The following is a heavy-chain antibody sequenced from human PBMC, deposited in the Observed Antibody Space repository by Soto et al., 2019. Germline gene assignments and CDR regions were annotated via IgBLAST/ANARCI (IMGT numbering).Heavy chain of an antibody. J-gene: IGHJ4*02. V-gene: IGHV1-69*13. CDR1: GGTFSSYA. D-gene: IGHD6-13*01. CDR3: ARDLQGSSWYHFDY. Sequence: GASVKVSCKASGGTFSSYAISWVRQAPGQGLEWMGGIIPIFGTANYAQKFQDRVTITADESTSTAYMELSSLRSEDTAVYYCARDLQGSSWYHFDYWGQGTLVTVSS. CDR2: IIPIFGTA.